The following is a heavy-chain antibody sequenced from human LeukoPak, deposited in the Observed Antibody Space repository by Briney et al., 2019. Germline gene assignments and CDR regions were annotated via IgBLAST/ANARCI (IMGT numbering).Heavy chain of an antibody. CDR3: ARVQLGIFDY. CDR2: IIPIFGTA. V-gene: IGHV1-69*13. CDR1: GGTFSSYA. D-gene: IGHD7-27*01. Sequence: SVKVSCXASGGTFSSYAISWVRQAPGQGLEWMGGIIPIFGTANYAQKFQGRVTITADESTSTAYMELSSLRSEDTAAYYCARVQLGIFDYWGQGTLVTVSS. J-gene: IGHJ4*02.